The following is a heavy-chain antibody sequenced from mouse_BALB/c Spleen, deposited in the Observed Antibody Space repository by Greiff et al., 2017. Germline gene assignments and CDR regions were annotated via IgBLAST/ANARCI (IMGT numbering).Heavy chain of an antibody. D-gene: IGHD1-1*01. CDR2: ISSGGST. Sequence: EVMLVESGGGLVKPGGSLKLSCAASGFTFSSYAMSWVRQTPEKRLEWVASISSGGSTYYPDSVKGRFTISRDNARNILYLQMSSLRSEDTAMYYCERDYYGERSWFAYWGQGTLVTVSA. CDR1: GFTFSSYA. V-gene: IGHV5-6-5*01. CDR3: ERDYYGERSWFAY. J-gene: IGHJ3*01.